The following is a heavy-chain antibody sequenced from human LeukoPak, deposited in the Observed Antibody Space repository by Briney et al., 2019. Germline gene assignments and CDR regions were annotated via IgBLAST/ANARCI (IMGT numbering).Heavy chain of an antibody. CDR1: GGSISSSSYY. CDR2: IYYSGST. V-gene: IGHV4-39*01. Sequence: PSETLSLTCTVSGGSISSSSYYWGWIRQPPGKGLEWIGSIYYSGSTYYNPSLKIRVTISVDTSKNQFSLKLSSVTAADTAVYYCARQGRGGNRNFDYWGQGTLVTVSS. CDR3: ARQGRGGNRNFDY. D-gene: IGHD1-14*01. J-gene: IGHJ4*02.